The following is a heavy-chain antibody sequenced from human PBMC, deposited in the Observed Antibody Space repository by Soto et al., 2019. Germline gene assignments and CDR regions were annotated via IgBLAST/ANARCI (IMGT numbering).Heavy chain of an antibody. CDR1: GGTFSSYT. CDR3: ARGSTYYYVSGSYYYYYYYMDV. V-gene: IGHV1-69*02. D-gene: IGHD3-10*01. CDR2: IIPILGIA. J-gene: IGHJ6*03. Sequence: QVQLVQSGAEVKKPGSSVKVSCKASGGTFSSYTISWVRQAPGQGLEWMGRIIPILGIANYAQKFQGRVTITADKSTGTAYMELSSLRSEDTAVYYCARGSTYYYVSGSYYYYYYYMDVWGKGTTVTVSS.